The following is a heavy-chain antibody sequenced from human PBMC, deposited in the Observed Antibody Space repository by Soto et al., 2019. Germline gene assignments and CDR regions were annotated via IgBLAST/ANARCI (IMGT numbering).Heavy chain of an antibody. CDR1: GYTFTGYY. J-gene: IGHJ5*02. D-gene: IGHD1-26*01. V-gene: IGHV1-2*04. Sequence: GASVKVSCKASGYTFTGYYMHWVRQAPGQGLEWMGWINPNSGGTNYAQKFQGWVTMTRDTSISTAYMELRRLRSDDTAVYYCAKDGTLSKNWFDLRGQGTRVTVAS. CDR3: AKDGTLSKNWFDL. CDR2: INPNSGGT.